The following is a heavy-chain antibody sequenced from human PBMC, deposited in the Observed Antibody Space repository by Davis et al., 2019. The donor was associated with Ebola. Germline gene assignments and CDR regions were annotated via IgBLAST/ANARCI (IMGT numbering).Heavy chain of an antibody. D-gene: IGHD3-3*02. CDR3: ALAGK. CDR1: GFTFSNYA. J-gene: IGHJ4*02. Sequence: PGGSLRLSCAASGFTFSNYAMSWVRQAPGRGLEWVANIKEDGSVKSYVDSVKGRFTISRDNAKNSLYLQMTSLRVEDTAVYYCALAGKWGQGTLVIVSS. CDR2: IKEDGSVK. V-gene: IGHV3-7*01.